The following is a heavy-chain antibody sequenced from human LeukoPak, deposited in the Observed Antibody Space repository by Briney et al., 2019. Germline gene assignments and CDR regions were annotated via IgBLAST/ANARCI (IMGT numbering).Heavy chain of an antibody. J-gene: IGHJ6*02. D-gene: IGHD3-16*01. CDR2: ISWNSGSI. CDR3: AKDMGDFGNYYYYGMDV. CDR1: GFTFDDYA. V-gene: IGHV3-9*01. Sequence: PGRSLRLSCAASGFTFDDYAMHWVRQAPGKGLEWVSGISWNSGSIGYADSVKGRFTISRDNAKNSLYLQMNSLRAEDTALYYCAKDMGDFGNYYYYGMDVWGRGTTVTVSS.